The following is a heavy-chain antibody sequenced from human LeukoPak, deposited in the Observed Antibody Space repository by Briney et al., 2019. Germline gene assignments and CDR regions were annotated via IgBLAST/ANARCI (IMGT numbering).Heavy chain of an antibody. V-gene: IGHV3-23*01. Sequence: QPGGSLRLSCVASGFTFSNSAMSSVRQAPGKGLEWVSTISGSAASTYYADSVEGRFTISRDNSKDSLYLQTHTLRLEDTDVYSCAKSLPLPIEVRTDSAFESWGEG. J-gene: IGHJ5*02. CDR2: ISGSAAST. D-gene: IGHD3-9*01. CDR1: GFTFSNSA. CDR3: AKSLPLPIEVRTDSAFES.